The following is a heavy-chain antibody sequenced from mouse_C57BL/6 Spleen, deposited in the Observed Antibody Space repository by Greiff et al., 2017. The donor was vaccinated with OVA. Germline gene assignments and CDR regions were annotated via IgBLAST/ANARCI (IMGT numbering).Heavy chain of an antibody. CDR3: AKEAIYYYGSSPLYAMDY. CDR1: GFPLPSYG. Sequence: QVQLQQSGPGLVAPSQSLSITCTVSGFPLPSYGVSWVRQPPGKGLEWLGVIWGDGSTNYHSALISSLSISKDNSKSQVFLKLNSLQTDDTATYYCAKEAIYYYGSSPLYAMDYWGQGTSVTVSS. CDR2: IWGDGST. J-gene: IGHJ4*01. D-gene: IGHD1-1*01. V-gene: IGHV2-3*01.